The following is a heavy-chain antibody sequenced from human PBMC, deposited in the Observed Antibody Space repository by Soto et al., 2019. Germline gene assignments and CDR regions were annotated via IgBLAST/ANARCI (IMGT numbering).Heavy chain of an antibody. CDR2: IYYSGST. CDR1: GGSISSSSYY. D-gene: IGHD1-26*01. Sequence: SETLSLTCTVSGGSISSSSYYWGWIRQPPGKGLEWIGSIYYSGSTYCNPSLKSRVTISVDTSKNQFSLKLSSVTAADTAVYYCARGKVGATRNDAFDIWGQGTMVTVSS. CDR3: ARGKVGATRNDAFDI. J-gene: IGHJ3*02. V-gene: IGHV4-39*07.